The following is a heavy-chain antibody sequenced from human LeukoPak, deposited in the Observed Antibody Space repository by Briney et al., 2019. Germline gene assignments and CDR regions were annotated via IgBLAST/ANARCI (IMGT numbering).Heavy chain of an antibody. CDR2: IYYSGST. Sequence: PSETLSLTCTVSGGSISSYYWSWIRQPPGKGLEWIGYIYYSGSTNYNPSLKSRVTISVDTSKNQFSLKLSSVTAADTAAYYCARDPRYDAFDIWGQGTMVTVSS. V-gene: IGHV4-59*01. J-gene: IGHJ3*02. CDR1: GGSISSYY. D-gene: IGHD5-24*01. CDR3: ARDPRYDAFDI.